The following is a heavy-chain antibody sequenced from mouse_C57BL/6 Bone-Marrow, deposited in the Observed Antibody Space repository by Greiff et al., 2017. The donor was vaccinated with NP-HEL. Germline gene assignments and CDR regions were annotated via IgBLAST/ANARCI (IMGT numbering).Heavy chain of an antibody. Sequence: EVKLQESGPGLVKPSQTVFLTCTVTGISITTGNYRWSWIRQFPGNKLEWIGHIYYSGTITYNPSLTSRTTITRDTPKNQFFLEMNSLTAEDTATYYCARDRGPGSYWYFDVWGTGTTVTVSS. CDR2: IYYSGTI. D-gene: IGHD1-1*01. CDR1: GISITTGNYR. J-gene: IGHJ1*03. V-gene: IGHV3-5*01. CDR3: ARDRGPGSYWYFDV.